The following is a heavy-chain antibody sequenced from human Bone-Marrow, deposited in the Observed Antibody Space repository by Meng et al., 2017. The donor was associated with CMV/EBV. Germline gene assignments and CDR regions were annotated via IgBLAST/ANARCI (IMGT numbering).Heavy chain of an antibody. V-gene: IGHV3-48*03. Sequence: GGSLRLSCAASGFTFSSYEMNWVRQAPGKGLEWVSYISSSGSTIYYADSVKGRFTISRDNAKNSLYLQMNSLRAEDTAVYYCASHHSGPDFWRGYEGMDVWGQGTTVTVSS. CDR1: GFTFSSYE. CDR3: ASHHSGPDFWRGYEGMDV. J-gene: IGHJ6*02. CDR2: ISSSGSTI. D-gene: IGHD3-3*01.